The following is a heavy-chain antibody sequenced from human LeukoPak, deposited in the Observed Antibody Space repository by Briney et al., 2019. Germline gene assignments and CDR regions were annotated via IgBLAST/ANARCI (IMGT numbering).Heavy chain of an antibody. J-gene: IGHJ4*02. D-gene: IGHD1-26*01. CDR1: GFTFSSYS. V-gene: IGHV3-30*18. CDR3: AKEVVGATQPLYYFDF. Sequence: PGGSLRLSCAASGFTFSSYSMNWVRQAPGKGLEWVAVIVYDGSDKYYADSVKGRFTISRDNSKNTLYLQMNSLRAEDTAVYYCAKEVVGATQPLYYFDFWGQGTLVTVSS. CDR2: IVYDGSDK.